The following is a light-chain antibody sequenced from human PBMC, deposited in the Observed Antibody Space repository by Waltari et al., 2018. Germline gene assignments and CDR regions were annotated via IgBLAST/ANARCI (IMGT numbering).Light chain of an antibody. CDR1: SSNIGAGYD. CDR2: GNS. J-gene: IGLJ1*01. V-gene: IGLV1-40*01. Sequence: QSVLTQPPSVSGAPGQRVTISCTGSSSNIGAGYDVHWYQQLPGTAPKLLIYGNSNRPSGVPDRFSGSKSGTSASLAIAGLQAEDEGDYYCQSYDSSLSVFGTGTKVTVL. CDR3: QSYDSSLSV.